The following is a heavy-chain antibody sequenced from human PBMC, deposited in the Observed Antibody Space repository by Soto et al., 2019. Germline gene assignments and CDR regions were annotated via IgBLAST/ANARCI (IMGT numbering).Heavy chain of an antibody. Sequence: RLSCAASGFXFSSYGMHWVRQAPGKGLEWVAFIWHDGGNKFYAESVKGRFTISRDNSKNTLYLQMTSLSAEDTAMYYCARDGDVNTGFGKDYWGQGTLVTVSS. J-gene: IGHJ4*02. CDR3: ARDGDVNTGFGKDY. D-gene: IGHD3-16*01. CDR1: GFXFSSYG. V-gene: IGHV3-33*01. CDR2: IWHDGGNK.